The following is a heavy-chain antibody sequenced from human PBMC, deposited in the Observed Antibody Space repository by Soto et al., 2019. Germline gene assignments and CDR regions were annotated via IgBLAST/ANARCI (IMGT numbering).Heavy chain of an antibody. V-gene: IGHV3-33*01. D-gene: IGHD2-2*01. CDR1: GFTFSSYG. CDR3: ASGDVVVSAAMRVPGSSDGDY. J-gene: IGHJ4*02. Sequence: QVQLVESGGGVVQPGRSLRLSCAASGFTFSSYGMHWVRQAPGKGLEWVAVIWYDGSNKYYADSVKGRFTISRDNSKNTLYLQMSSLRAEDTAVYYCASGDVVVSAAMRVPGSSDGDYWGQGTLVTVSS. CDR2: IWYDGSNK.